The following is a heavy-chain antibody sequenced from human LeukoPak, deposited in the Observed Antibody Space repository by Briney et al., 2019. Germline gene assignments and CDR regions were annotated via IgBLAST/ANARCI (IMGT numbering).Heavy chain of an antibody. V-gene: IGHV3-74*01. J-gene: IGHJ6*03. D-gene: IGHD3-10*01. CDR3: ARGFVTMVRGGAPYYMDV. CDR2: INSDGSST. Sequence: GGSLRLSCAASGFTFSSYWMHWVRQAPGKGLVWVSRINSDGSSTSYADSVKGRLTISRDNAKNTLYLQMNSLRAEDTAVYYCARGFVTMVRGGAPYYMDVWGKGTTVTISS. CDR1: GFTFSSYW.